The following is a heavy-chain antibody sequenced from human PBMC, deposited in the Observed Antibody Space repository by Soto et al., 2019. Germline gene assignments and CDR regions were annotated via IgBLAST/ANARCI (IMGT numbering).Heavy chain of an antibody. CDR3: ARHGGRAVPRFDY. J-gene: IGHJ4*02. V-gene: IGHV4-59*08. Sequence: PSETLSLTCTVSGGSISSYYWSWIRQPPGKGLEWIGYIYYSGSTNYNPSLKSRVTISVDTSKNQFSLKLSSVTAADTAVYYCARHGGRAVPRFDYWGPGTLVTVSS. D-gene: IGHD3-10*01. CDR2: IYYSGST. CDR1: GGSISSYY.